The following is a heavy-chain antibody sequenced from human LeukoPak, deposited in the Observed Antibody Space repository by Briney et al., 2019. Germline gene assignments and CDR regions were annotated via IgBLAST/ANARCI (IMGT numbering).Heavy chain of an antibody. CDR1: GFTFSSYA. V-gene: IGHV3-23*01. J-gene: IGHJ4*02. D-gene: IGHD1-26*01. CDR2: ISGSGGST. Sequence: PGGSLRLSCAASGFTFSSYAMSWVRQAPGKGLEWVAAISGSGGSTYYADSVKGRFTISRDNSKTTLYLQMNSLRAEDTAVYYCAKDPGSGIFVFDYWGQGTLVTVSS. CDR3: AKDPGSGIFVFDY.